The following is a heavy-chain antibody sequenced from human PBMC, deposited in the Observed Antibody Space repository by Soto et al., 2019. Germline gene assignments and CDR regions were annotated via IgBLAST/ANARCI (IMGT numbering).Heavy chain of an antibody. V-gene: IGHV4-59*01. CDR1: GGSISSYY. D-gene: IGHD1-26*01. CDR3: ARISGSYFAFDI. Sequence: SETLSLTCTVSGGSISSYYWSWIRQPPGKGLEWIGYIYYSGSTNYNPSLKSRVTISVDTSKNQFSLKLSSVTAADTAVYYCARISGSYFAFDIWGQGTMVTVSS. CDR2: IYYSGST. J-gene: IGHJ3*02.